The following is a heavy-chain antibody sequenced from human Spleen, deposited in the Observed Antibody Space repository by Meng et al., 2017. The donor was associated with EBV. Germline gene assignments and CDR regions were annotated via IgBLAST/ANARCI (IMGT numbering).Heavy chain of an antibody. V-gene: IGHV1-46*01. Sequence: QVQLVQAGAEVKEPGASVKVPCKASGYTFTSSDISWVRQAPGQGLEWMGIINPSGGSTSYAQKFQGRVTMTRDTSTSTVYMELSSLRSADTAVYYCARTAIAATGSYEWIDPWGQGTLVTVSS. J-gene: IGHJ5*02. CDR1: GYTFTSSD. D-gene: IGHD6-13*01. CDR3: ARTAIAATGSYEWIDP. CDR2: INPSGGST.